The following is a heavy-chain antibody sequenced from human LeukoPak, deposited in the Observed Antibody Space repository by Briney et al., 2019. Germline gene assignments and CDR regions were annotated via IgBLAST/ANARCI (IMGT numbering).Heavy chain of an antibody. CDR3: ASSFLPRRSGAFDI. D-gene: IGHD2/OR15-2a*01. J-gene: IGHJ3*02. Sequence: SETLSLTCAVYGGSFSGYYWSWIRQPPGKGLEWIGEINHSGSTNYNPSLKSRVTISVDTSKNQFSLKLSSVTAADTAVYYCASSFLPRRSGAFDIWGQGTMVTVSS. CDR2: INHSGST. CDR1: GGSFSGYY. V-gene: IGHV4-34*01.